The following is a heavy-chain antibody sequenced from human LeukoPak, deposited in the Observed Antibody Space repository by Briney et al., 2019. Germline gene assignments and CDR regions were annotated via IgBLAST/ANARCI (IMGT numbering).Heavy chain of an antibody. V-gene: IGHV1-69*04. CDR3: ARVMHVDTAMLRGAFDI. CDR1: GGTFSSYA. CDR2: IIPILGIA. J-gene: IGHJ3*02. Sequence: SVKVSCKASGGTFSSYAISWVRQAPGQGLEWMGRIIPILGIANYAQKFQGRVTITADKSTSTAYMELSSLRSEDTAVYYCARVMHVDTAMLRGAFDIWGQGAMVTVSS. D-gene: IGHD5-18*01.